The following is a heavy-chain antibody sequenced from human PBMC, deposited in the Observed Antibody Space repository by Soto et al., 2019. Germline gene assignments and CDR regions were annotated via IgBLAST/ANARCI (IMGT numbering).Heavy chain of an antibody. V-gene: IGHV4-31*03. Sequence: PSETPFLTCTVSVGSISSGGDYWCWIRQHPGKGLGWSGYIYYSGSTYYNPSLKSRVTISVDTSKNQFSLKLSSVTAADTAVYYCARAQTSLGYCSSTSCQREYYYYYGMDVWGQGTTVTVSS. CDR3: ARAQTSLGYCSSTSCQREYYYYYGMDV. D-gene: IGHD2-2*01. J-gene: IGHJ6*02. CDR1: VGSISSGGDY. CDR2: IYYSGST.